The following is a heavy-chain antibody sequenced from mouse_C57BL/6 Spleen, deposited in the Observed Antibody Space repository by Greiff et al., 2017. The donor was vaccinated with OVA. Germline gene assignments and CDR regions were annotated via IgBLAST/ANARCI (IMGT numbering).Heavy chain of an antibody. D-gene: IGHD2-3*01. CDR2: IYPPDSVT. J-gene: IGHJ3*01. CDR1: GYTFTSYW. V-gene: IGHV1-61*01. Sequence: VQLQQPGAELVRPGSSVKLSCKASGYTFTSYWMDWVKQRPGQGLEWIGNIYPPDSVTNYNQKVKDKATLTVEQSSSTVYMQLSSLTSEVSAVYYCAISSYDGFAYWGQGTLVTVSA. CDR3: AISSYDGFAY.